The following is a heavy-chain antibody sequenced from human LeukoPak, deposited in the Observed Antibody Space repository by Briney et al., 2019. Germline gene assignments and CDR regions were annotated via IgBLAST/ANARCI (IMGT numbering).Heavy chain of an antibody. D-gene: IGHD3-10*01. CDR1: GDSISSGSYY. CDR3: ARGNMVRGVILRYYFDF. Sequence: PSETLSLTCTVSGDSISSGSYYWGWIRQPPGKGLGWIGSIYYSGSTYYNPSLKSRVTISVDTSKNQFSLKLSSVTAADTAVYYCARGNMVRGVILRYYFDFWGQGTLVTVSS. J-gene: IGHJ4*02. V-gene: IGHV4-39*01. CDR2: IYYSGST.